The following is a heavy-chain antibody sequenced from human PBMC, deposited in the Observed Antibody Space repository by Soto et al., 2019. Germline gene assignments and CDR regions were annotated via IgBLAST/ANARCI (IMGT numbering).Heavy chain of an antibody. CDR1: GGSISSGGYY. Sequence: QVQLQESGPGLVKPSQTLSLTCTVSGGSISSGGYYWSWIRQHPGKGLEWIGYIYYSGSTYYNPSLKSRVTISVDTSKTQFSLKLSSVTAADTAVYYCARETTSYYYDSSGYYDYWGQGTLVTVSS. J-gene: IGHJ4*02. D-gene: IGHD3-22*01. CDR3: ARETTSYYYDSSGYYDY. V-gene: IGHV4-31*03. CDR2: IYYSGST.